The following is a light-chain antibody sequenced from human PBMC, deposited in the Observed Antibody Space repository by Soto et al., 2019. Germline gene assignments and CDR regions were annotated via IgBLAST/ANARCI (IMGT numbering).Light chain of an antibody. CDR1: QSVADK. CDR2: AAS. Sequence: EVVMTQLPATLSVSPGERVSLSCRASQSVADKLAWYQQKPGQAPRLLIYAASSRAAGIPTRFSGSGSGTDFTLTISSLQSEDFAVYYCQQYNTWPYTFGQGTKLEIK. CDR3: QQYNTWPYT. J-gene: IGKJ2*01. V-gene: IGKV3-15*01.